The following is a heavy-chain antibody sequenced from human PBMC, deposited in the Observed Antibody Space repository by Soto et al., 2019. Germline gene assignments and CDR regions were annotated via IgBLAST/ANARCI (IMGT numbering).Heavy chain of an antibody. J-gene: IGHJ5*02. V-gene: IGHV3-53*01. CDR2: IFSGDNT. CDR1: GLSVYTDY. Sequence: EVPLVESGGGLIQPGGSLRLSCAASGLSVYTDYMTWVRQAPGKGLEYVSVIFSGDNTFYADSVKGRFTISRDNSKNTLYLQMNNLRAEDTAVYYCARGGGYCSGGGCDPHEFDPWGQGTLVIVSS. D-gene: IGHD2-15*01. CDR3: ARGGGYCSGGGCDPHEFDP.